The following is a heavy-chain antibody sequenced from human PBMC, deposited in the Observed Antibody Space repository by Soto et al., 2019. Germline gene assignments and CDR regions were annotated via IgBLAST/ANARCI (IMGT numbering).Heavy chain of an antibody. D-gene: IGHD3-22*01. V-gene: IGHV2-26*01. CDR1: GFSLRNARIG. J-gene: IGHJ6*03. Sequence: QVTLKESGPVLVKPTETLTLTCTVSGFSLRNARIGVSWIRQPPGKALEWLAHLTFSSAEKSYNTSLKGRFSLPRYTSKSLVVLTMTYMDPVDTATYFCARMLAVNYYYYYVDVWGEGTTVTVSS. CDR2: LTFSSAEK. CDR3: ARMLAVNYYYYYVDV.